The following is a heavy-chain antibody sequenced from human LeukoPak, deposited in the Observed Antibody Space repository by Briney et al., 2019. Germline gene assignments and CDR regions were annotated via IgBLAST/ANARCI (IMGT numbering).Heavy chain of an antibody. D-gene: IGHD6-19*01. CDR1: GFTFDDYA. CDR2: ISWDGGST. J-gene: IGHJ3*02. V-gene: IGHV3-43D*03. Sequence: GGSLRLSCAASGFTFDDYAMHWVRQAPGKGLEWVSLISWDGGSTYYADSVKGRFTISRDNSKNSLYLQMNSLRAEDTALYYCAKPRSSGWFDAFDIWGQGTMVTVSS. CDR3: AKPRSSGWFDAFDI.